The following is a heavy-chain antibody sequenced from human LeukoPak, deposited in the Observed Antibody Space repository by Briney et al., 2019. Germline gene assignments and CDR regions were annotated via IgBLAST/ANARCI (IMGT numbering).Heavy chain of an antibody. CDR3: ARVVIANHREYFQH. D-gene: IGHD2-21*01. V-gene: IGHV4-61*02. J-gene: IGHJ1*01. CDR1: GGSISSGSYY. Sequence: SQTLSLTCTVSGGSISSGSYYWSWIRQPAGKGLEWIGRIYTSGSTNYNPSLKSRVTISVDTSKNQFSLKLSSVTAADTAVYYCARVVIANHREYFQHWGQGTLVTVSS. CDR2: IYTSGST.